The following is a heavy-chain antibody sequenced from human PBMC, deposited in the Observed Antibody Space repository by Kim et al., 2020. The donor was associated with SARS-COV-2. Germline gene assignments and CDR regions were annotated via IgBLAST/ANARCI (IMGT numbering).Heavy chain of an antibody. D-gene: IGHD3-22*01. J-gene: IGHJ4*02. CDR3: ARAETNYYDSSGYHWYYFDY. Sequence: SQTLSLTCAISGDSVSSNSAAWNWIRQSPSRGLEWLGRTYYRSKWYNDYAVSVKRRITINPDTSKNQFSLQLNSVTPEDTAVYYCARAETNYYDSSGYHWYYFDYWGQGTLVTVSS. V-gene: IGHV6-1*01. CDR1: GDSVSSNSAA. CDR2: TYYRSKWYN.